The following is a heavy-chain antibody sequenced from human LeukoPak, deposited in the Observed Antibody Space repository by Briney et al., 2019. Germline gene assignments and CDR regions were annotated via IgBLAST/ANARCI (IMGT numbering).Heavy chain of an antibody. J-gene: IGHJ4*02. D-gene: IGHD6-19*01. CDR1: GGSISSYY. CDR2: IYYSGST. V-gene: IGHV4-59*12. Sequence: SETLSLTCTVSGGSISSYYWSWIRQPPGKGLEWIGSIYYSGSTYYNPSLKSRVTISVDTSKNQFSLKLSSVTAADTAVYYCARETSSGWPDYWGQGTLVTVSS. CDR3: ARETSSGWPDY.